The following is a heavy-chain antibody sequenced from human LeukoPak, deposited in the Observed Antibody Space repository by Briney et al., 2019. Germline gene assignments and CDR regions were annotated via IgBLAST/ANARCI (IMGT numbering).Heavy chain of an antibody. CDR3: AREVGATSRFDS. D-gene: IGHD1-26*01. CDR1: GGSISSYH. CDR2: VYYTGST. V-gene: IGHV4-59*01. J-gene: IGHJ4*02. Sequence: PSETLSLTCTVSGGSISSYHWSWIRQPPGKGLEWIGFVYYTGSTNYNPSLKSRVTISVDASKNQFSLKLSSVTAADTAVYYCAREVGATSRFDSWGQGTLVIVSS.